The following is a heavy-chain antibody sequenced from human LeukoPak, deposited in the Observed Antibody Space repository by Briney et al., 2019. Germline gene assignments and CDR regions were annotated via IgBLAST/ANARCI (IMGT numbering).Heavy chain of an antibody. Sequence: SETLSLTCSVSGGSVSSSHYYWGWIRQPPGEGLQWIGNIYYSGSTYYNPSLESRGTISLDTSKNYFSLKLGSVTAADTAVYYCARQVSDYYYYYVDVWGKGTAVTVSS. CDR3: ARQVSDYYYYYVDV. CDR1: GGSVSSSHYY. J-gene: IGHJ6*03. V-gene: IGHV4-39*01. CDR2: IYYSGST. D-gene: IGHD5/OR15-5a*01.